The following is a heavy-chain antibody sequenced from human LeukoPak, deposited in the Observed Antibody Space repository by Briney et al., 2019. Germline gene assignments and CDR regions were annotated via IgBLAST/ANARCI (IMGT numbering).Heavy chain of an antibody. J-gene: IGHJ4*02. Sequence: ASVKVSCKASGGTFSSYAISWVRQAPGQGLEWMGIINPSGGSTTYAQKFQGRVTMTRDTSTSTVYMELSSLRSEDTAVYYCARVSGSRGYFDYWGQGTLVTVSS. CDR3: ARVSGSRGYFDY. CDR1: GGTFSSYA. CDR2: INPSGGST. D-gene: IGHD1-26*01. V-gene: IGHV1-46*01.